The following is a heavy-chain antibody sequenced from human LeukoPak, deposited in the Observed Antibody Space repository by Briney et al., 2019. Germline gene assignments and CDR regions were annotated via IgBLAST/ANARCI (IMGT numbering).Heavy chain of an antibody. CDR3: ARVVATYYYYYMDV. CDR2: IYTSGST. D-gene: IGHD5-12*01. CDR1: GGSISSYY. Sequence: PSETLSLTCTVSGGSISSYYWSWIRQPPGKGLEWIGYIYTSGSTNYNPSLKSRVTISVDTSKNQFSLKLSSVTAAGTAVHYCARVVATYYYYYMDVWGKGTTVTVSS. J-gene: IGHJ6*03. V-gene: IGHV4-4*09.